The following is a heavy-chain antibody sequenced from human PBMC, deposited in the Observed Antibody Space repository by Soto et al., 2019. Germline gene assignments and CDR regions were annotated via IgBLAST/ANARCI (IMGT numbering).Heavy chain of an antibody. CDR2: IYYSGST. D-gene: IGHD6-13*01. CDR1: GGSISSGGYY. V-gene: IGHV4-31*03. CDR3: ARVDSSSWSSFDY. J-gene: IGHJ4*02. Sequence: PSETLSLTCTVSGGSISSGGYYFIWIRQHPGKGLEWIGYIYYSGSTYYNPSLKSRVTISVDTSKNQFSLKLSSVTAADTAVYYCARVDSSSWSSFDYWGQGTLVTVSS.